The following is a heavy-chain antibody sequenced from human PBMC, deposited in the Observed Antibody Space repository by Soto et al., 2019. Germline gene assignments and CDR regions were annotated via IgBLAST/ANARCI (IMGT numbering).Heavy chain of an antibody. V-gene: IGHV4-59*01. CDR2: TYYSGST. CDR1: GDSMSSYY. J-gene: IGHJ4*02. D-gene: IGHD4-4*01. Sequence: PSETLSLTCTVFGDSMSSYYWSWIRQPPGKGLEWIGYTYYSGSTTYNPSLRSRVTMSVDTSKNQFSLRLSSVTAADTAVYYCGRAKSNYQTFDQWGQGSQVTVSS. CDR3: GRAKSNYQTFDQ.